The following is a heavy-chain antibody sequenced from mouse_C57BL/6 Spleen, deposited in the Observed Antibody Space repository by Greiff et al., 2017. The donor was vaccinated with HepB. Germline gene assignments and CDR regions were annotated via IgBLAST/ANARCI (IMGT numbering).Heavy chain of an antibody. Sequence: QVQLKQPGAELVRPGSSVKLSCKASGYTFTSYWMDWVKQRPGQGLEWIGNIYPSDSETHYNQKFKDKATLTVDKSSSTAYMQLSSLTSEDSAVYYCARLDYSNFAYWGQGTLVTVSA. D-gene: IGHD2-5*01. CDR2: IYPSDSET. CDR3: ARLDYSNFAY. CDR1: GYTFTSYW. J-gene: IGHJ3*01. V-gene: IGHV1-61*01.